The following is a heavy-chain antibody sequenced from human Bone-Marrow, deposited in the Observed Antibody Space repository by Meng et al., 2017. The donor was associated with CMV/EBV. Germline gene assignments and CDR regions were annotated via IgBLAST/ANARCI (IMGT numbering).Heavy chain of an antibody. D-gene: IGHD1-26*01. Sequence: GESLKISCAASGFTFSGYAMSWVRQAPGKGLEWVSAISGSGGSTYYADSVKGRFTISRDNSKNTLYLQMNSLRAEDAAVYYCAKGVLRVGAGTFDYWGQGTLVTVSS. CDR1: GFTFSGYA. CDR2: ISGSGGST. V-gene: IGHV3-23*01. J-gene: IGHJ4*02. CDR3: AKGVLRVGAGTFDY.